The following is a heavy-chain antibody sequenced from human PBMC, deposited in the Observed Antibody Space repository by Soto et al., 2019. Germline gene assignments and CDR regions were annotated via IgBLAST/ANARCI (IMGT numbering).Heavy chain of an antibody. D-gene: IGHD3-9*01. CDR3: ARARYFDGYVKEVCDN. CDR2: ISGDGRVT. J-gene: IGHJ4*02. V-gene: IGHV3-30-3*01. CDR1: GFNFGDYA. Sequence: QVQPVESGGGVVQPGGSLRLSCAASGFNFGDYAMHWVRQAPGKGLEWVAVISGDGRVTFYTDSVKGRFTISRDNSKSTLFLQLNSLRAEDTAVYYCARARYFDGYVKEVCDNWGQGILVSVSS.